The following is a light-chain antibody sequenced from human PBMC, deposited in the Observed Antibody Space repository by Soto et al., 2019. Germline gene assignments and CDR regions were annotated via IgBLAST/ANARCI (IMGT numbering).Light chain of an antibody. CDR2: DVS. CDR1: SSDGSDYNY. Sequence: QSVLTQPASVSGSPGQSITISCTGASSDGSDYNYVSWYQQHPGKAPKLMIYDVSYRPSGVSNRFSGSKSGNTASLTISGPQAEDEDYYYLNTYTSTNTVVFGGGTKLTVL. J-gene: IGLJ2*01. V-gene: IGLV2-14*03. CDR3: NTYTSTNTVV.